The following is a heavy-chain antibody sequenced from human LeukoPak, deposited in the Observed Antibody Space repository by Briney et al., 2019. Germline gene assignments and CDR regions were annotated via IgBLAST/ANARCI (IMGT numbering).Heavy chain of an antibody. CDR3: ARTSDYYNYYFDY. Sequence: ASVKVSCKASGYRFTDYYVHWVLQAPGQGLEWTAWINPNGGTTNYAQKFQGRVTMIRDTSISTAYMELSNLRSDDTAVYYCARTSDYYNYYFDYWGQGTPVTVSS. J-gene: IGHJ4*02. CDR2: INPNGGTT. V-gene: IGHV1-2*02. D-gene: IGHD4-11*01. CDR1: GYRFTDYY.